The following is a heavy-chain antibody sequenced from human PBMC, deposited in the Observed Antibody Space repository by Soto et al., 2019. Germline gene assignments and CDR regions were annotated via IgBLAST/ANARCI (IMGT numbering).Heavy chain of an antibody. CDR2: IFYDGST. CDR1: GYSITNSNW. CDR3: ARGSDRGTSFPSRFAP. D-gene: IGHD3-10*01. Sequence: SETLSLTCAVSGYSITNSNWWGWIRQPPGKGLEWIGFIFYDGSTYYSPSLKSRITMSVDTSKNQFSLNLSFVTAVDTAIYYCARGSDRGTSFPSRFAPSAQRALVTVSS. J-gene: IGHJ5*02. V-gene: IGHV4-28*03.